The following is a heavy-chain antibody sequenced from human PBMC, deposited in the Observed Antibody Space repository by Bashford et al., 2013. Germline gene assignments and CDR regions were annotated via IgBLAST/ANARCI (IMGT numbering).Heavy chain of an antibody. CDR2: INHSGST. V-gene: IGHV4-34*01. J-gene: IGHJ4*02. CDR1: GGSFSGYY. Sequence: SSETLSLTCAVYGGSFSGYYWSWIRQPPGKGLEWIGEINHSGSTNYNPSLKSRVTISVDTSKNQFSLKLSSVTAADTAVYYCARANSVGYSGYDLDYWGQGPWSPSPQ. CDR3: ARANSVGYSGYDLDY. D-gene: IGHD5-12*01.